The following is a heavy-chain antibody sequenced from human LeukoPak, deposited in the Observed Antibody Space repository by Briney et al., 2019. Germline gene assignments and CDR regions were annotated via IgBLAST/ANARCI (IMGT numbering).Heavy chain of an antibody. Sequence: SETLSLTCAVSGGTIINTNWWRGVRGPSGEGLEWIGDVHLNGATNYKPSVKGRVTMSIDKSKNHLSLEVISVTAADTALYYSTRESGAFSPFGFWGQGTLVTVSS. J-gene: IGHJ4*02. CDR1: GGTIINTNW. V-gene: IGHV4-4*02. CDR2: VHLNGAT. CDR3: TRESGAFSPFGF. D-gene: IGHD1-26*01.